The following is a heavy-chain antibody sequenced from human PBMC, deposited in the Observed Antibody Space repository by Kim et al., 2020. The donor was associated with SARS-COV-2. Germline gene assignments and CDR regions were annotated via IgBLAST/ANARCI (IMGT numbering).Heavy chain of an antibody. V-gene: IGHV3-30*03. D-gene: IGHD3-3*01. CDR1: GFTFSRYG. CDR3: ARRDFWSAYPFDF. J-gene: IGHJ4*02. Sequence: GGSLRLSCATSGFTFSRYGLHWVRQAPGRGLEWVAFISSDGTIQRYVDSVKGRFTISRDNSKNTIFLQMNGLTPDDTAVYYCARRDFWSAYPFDFWGQGALLTVSS. CDR2: ISSDGTIQ.